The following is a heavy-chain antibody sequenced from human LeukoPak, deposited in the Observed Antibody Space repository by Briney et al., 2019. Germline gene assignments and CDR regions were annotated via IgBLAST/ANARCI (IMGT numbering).Heavy chain of an antibody. CDR1: GFTFSKHW. J-gene: IGHJ4*02. V-gene: IGHV3-7*03. D-gene: IGHD3-22*01. CDR2: IKEDGSKK. CDR3: ATPLDYYDSSGYHQGGD. Sequence: GGSLRLSCAVSGFTFSKHWMTWVRQAPGKGLEWVANIKEDGSKKNYADSVKGRFTISRDNAKNSLYLQMNSLRAEDTAVYFCATPLDYYDSSGYHQGGDWGQGTLVTVSS.